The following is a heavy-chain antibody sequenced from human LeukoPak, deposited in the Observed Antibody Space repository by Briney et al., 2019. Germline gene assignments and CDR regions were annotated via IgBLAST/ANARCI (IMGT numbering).Heavy chain of an antibody. Sequence: SETLSLTCSVAGGSVSSYFWSWIQRPAGKGLEWIGRIYSSGTTNYNPSLKSRVTMSVDTSKNQFSLKLNSVTAADTAVYYCARGPRSGHYDYWGQGVLVTVSS. CDR2: IYSSGTT. V-gene: IGHV4-4*07. CDR3: ARGPRSGHYDY. CDR1: GGSVSSYF. D-gene: IGHD6-19*01. J-gene: IGHJ4*02.